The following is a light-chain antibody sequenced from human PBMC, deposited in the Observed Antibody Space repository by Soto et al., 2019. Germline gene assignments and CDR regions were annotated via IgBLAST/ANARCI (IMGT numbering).Light chain of an antibody. J-gene: IGLJ1*01. CDR3: SSYKSSSTLPYV. Sequence: QSALTQPASVSGSPGQSITISCTGTSSDVGGYNLVSWYQQYPDKAPKLMIFDVNTRPSGVSNRFSGSKSGNTASLNISGLQDDDEDEYSCSSYKSSSTLPYVFGTGTKLTVL. CDR2: DVN. V-gene: IGLV2-14*01. CDR1: SSDVGGYNL.